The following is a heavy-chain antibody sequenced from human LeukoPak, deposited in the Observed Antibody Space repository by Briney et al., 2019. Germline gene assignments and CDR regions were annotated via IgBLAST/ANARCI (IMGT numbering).Heavy chain of an antibody. J-gene: IGHJ4*02. CDR2: IYYSGST. Sequence: PSETLSLTCTVSGGSISSGSYYWSWIRQPPGKGLEWIGYIYYSGSTYYNPSLKSRVTISVDTSKNQFSLKLSSVTAADTAVYYCARLGSGYPVDYWGQGTLVTVSS. CDR3: ARLGSGYPVDY. D-gene: IGHD3-22*01. V-gene: IGHV4-30-4*08. CDR1: GGSISSGSYY.